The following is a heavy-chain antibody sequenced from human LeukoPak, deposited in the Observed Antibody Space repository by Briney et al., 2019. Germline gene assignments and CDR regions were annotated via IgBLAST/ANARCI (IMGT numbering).Heavy chain of an antibody. CDR2: ISSNGGRT. V-gene: IGHV3-64D*06. J-gene: IGHJ4*02. Sequence: VGSLRLSCLASGFTSSSYAMHWVRQAPGKGLEYGSAISSNGGRTYYADSVKGRFTISRDNSKNTLYLQMSSLRAEDTAVYYCVKDGPRRWAELDYWGQGTLVTVSS. CDR3: VKDGPRRWAELDY. CDR1: GFTSSSYA. D-gene: IGHD1-14*01.